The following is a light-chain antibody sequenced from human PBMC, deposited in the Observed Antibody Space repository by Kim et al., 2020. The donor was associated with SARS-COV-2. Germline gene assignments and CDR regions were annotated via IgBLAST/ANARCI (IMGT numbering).Light chain of an antibody. CDR3: QQLNSYPRT. CDR1: QGISTS. Sequence: SASVRDGVTITCRASQGISTSLVWYQQKPGKAPTLLIYAASSLQSGVPSRFSGSGSGTDFALTISSLQPEDFASYYCQQLNSYPRTFGQGTKLEI. CDR2: AAS. J-gene: IGKJ2*01. V-gene: IGKV1-9*01.